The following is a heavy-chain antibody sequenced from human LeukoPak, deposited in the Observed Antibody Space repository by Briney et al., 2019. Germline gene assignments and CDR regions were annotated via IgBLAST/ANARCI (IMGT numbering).Heavy chain of an antibody. V-gene: IGHV4-61*02. D-gene: IGHD3-22*01. J-gene: IGHJ6*03. CDR2: IYTSGST. Sequence: SETLSLTCNVSGGSISSTSYYWSWIRQPAGKGLEWIGRIYTSGSTNYNPSLKSRVTISVDTSKNQFSLKLSSVTAADTAVYYCTRAASSGPLFTYHMDVWGKGTTVTVSS. CDR3: TRAASSGPLFTYHMDV. CDR1: GGSISSTSYY.